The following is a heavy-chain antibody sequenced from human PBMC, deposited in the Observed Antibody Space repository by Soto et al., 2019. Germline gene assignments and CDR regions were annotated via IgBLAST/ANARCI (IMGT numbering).Heavy chain of an antibody. CDR1: GFSLSTSGVG. D-gene: IGHD3-9*01. Sequence: QITLKESGPTLVKPTQTLTLTCTFSGFSLSTSGVGVGWIRQPPGKALEWLALIYWDDDKRYSPSLKSRLTITKNTSKKQVVLTMTNMDPVDTATYDCAHRPGYDILTGFYYWGQGTLVTVSS. CDR3: AHRPGYDILTGFYY. J-gene: IGHJ4*02. V-gene: IGHV2-5*02. CDR2: IYWDDDK.